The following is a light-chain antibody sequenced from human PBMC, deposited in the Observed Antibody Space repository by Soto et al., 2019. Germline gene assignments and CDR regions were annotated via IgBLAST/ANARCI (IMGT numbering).Light chain of an antibody. J-gene: IGLJ3*02. CDR1: NSDIGTYNL. Sequence: QSALTQPASVSGSPGQSITISCTGTNSDIGTYNLVSWYQQHPGKAPKLMISEASKRPPGVSDRFSGSKSGNTASLTISGLQAEDEADYYCCSYAGNSTWVFGGGTKLTVL. CDR3: CSYAGNSTWV. V-gene: IGLV2-23*01. CDR2: EAS.